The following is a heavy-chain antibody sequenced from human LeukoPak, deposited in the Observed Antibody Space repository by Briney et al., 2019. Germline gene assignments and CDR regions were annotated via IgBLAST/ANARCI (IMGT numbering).Heavy chain of an antibody. CDR1: GGSISSGDYY. V-gene: IGHV4-61*02. CDR3: ARGRYYYMDV. Sequence: SETLSLTCTVSGGSISSGDYYWSWIRQPAGKGLEWIGRIYTSGSTNYNPSLKSRVTMSVDTSKNQFSLKLSSVTAADTAVYYCARGRYYYMDVWGKGTTVTVSS. CDR2: IYTSGST. J-gene: IGHJ6*03.